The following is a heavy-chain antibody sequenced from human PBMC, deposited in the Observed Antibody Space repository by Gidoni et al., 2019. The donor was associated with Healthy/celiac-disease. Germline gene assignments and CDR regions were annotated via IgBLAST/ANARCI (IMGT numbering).Heavy chain of an antibody. D-gene: IGHD3-3*01. V-gene: IGHV2-26*01. Sequence: QVTLKESGPVLVKPTETLTLTCTVSGFSLSNARMGVSWIRQPPGKALEWLAHIFSNDEKSYSTSLKSRLTISKDTSKSQVVLTMTNMDPVDTATYYCARIHTGPEPDFWSDFWSGYQSGYFDYWGQGTLVTVSS. CDR3: ARIHTGPEPDFWSDFWSGYQSGYFDY. J-gene: IGHJ4*02. CDR1: GFSLSNARMG. CDR2: IFSNDEK.